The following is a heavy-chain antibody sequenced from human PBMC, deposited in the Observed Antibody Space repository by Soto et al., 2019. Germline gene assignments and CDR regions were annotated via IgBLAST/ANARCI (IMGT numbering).Heavy chain of an antibody. D-gene: IGHD3-16*01. CDR3: ARAPWAADY. CDR2: IYSGGST. Sequence: EVQLVESGGGLVQPGGSLRLSCAASGFTVSTKYMSWVRQAPGKGLAWVSVIYSGGSTFYADSVRGRFTISRDHSKNTENLQLNSLRAEDTAVHYCARAPWAADYWGQGTLATVSS. V-gene: IGHV3-66*01. J-gene: IGHJ4*02. CDR1: GFTVSTKY.